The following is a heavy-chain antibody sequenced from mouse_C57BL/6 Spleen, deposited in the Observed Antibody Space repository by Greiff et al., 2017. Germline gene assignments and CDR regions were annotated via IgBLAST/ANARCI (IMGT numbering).Heavy chain of an antibody. J-gene: IGHJ4*01. D-gene: IGHD3-2*02. CDR1: GYTFTSYW. CDR3: AREEDSSGYYYYAMDY. Sequence: VQLQQPGAELVRPGSSVKLSCKASGYTFTSYWMHWVKQRPIQGLEWIGNIDPSDSETHYNQKFKDKATLTVDKSSSTAYMQLSSLTSEDSAVYYCAREEDSSGYYYYAMDYWGQGTSVTVSS. CDR2: IDPSDSET. V-gene: IGHV1-52*01.